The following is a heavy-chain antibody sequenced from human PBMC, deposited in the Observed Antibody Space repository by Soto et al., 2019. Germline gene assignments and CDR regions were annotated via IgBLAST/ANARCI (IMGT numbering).Heavy chain of an antibody. J-gene: IGHJ3*02. Sequence: EVQLVESGGGLVKPGGSLRLSCAASGFTFSSYSMNWVRQAPGKGLEWVSSISSSSSYIYYADSVKGRFTISRDNAKNSLYLQMNSLRAEDTAVYYCASSGGCTIPNYIWGNAFDIWGQGTMVTVSS. CDR1: GFTFSSYS. CDR3: ASSGGCTIPNYIWGNAFDI. CDR2: ISSSSSYI. D-gene: IGHD3-16*01. V-gene: IGHV3-21*01.